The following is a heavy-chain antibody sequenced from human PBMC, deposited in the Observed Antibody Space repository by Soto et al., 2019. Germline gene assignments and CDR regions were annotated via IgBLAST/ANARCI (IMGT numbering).Heavy chain of an antibody. CDR1: GGFISSSSYY. D-gene: IGHD3-22*01. CDR3: ARQGDISGYYYYYYGMDV. V-gene: IGHV4-39*01. J-gene: IGHJ6*02. Sequence: SETLSLTCTVSGGFISSSSYYWGWIRQSPGKGLEWIGSIYYSGSTYYNPSLKSRVTISVDTSKNQFSLKLSSVTAADTAVYYCARQGDISGYYYYYYGMDVWGQGTTVTVSS. CDR2: IYYSGST.